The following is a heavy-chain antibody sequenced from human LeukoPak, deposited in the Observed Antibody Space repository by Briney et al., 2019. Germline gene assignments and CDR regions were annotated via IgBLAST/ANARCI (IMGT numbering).Heavy chain of an antibody. V-gene: IGHV1-8*02. CDR1: GYTFTSYD. J-gene: IGHJ2*01. CDR2: MNPNSGNT. CDR3: ARAYSFTVREVISRAPGSDL. D-gene: IGHD3-10*01. Sequence: GASVKVSCKASGYTFTSYDINWVRQATGQGLEWMGWMNPNSGNTGYAQKFQGRVTMTRNTSISTAYMELSSLRSEDTAVYYCARAYSFTVREVISRAPGSDLWGRGTVVTVSS.